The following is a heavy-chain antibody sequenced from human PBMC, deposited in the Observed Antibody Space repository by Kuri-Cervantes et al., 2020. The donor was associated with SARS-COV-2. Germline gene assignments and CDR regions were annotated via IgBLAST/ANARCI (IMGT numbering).Heavy chain of an antibody. CDR1: GFTFSSYS. J-gene: IGHJ4*02. CDR3: ATNSYYYDSSAYYYS. CDR2: ISSSSSYI. Sequence: GESLKISCAASGFTFSSYSMNWVRQAPGKGLEWVSSISSSSSYIYYADSVKGRFTISRDNAKNSLYLQMNSLRAEDTAVYYCATNSYYYDSSAYYYSWGQGTLVTVSS. D-gene: IGHD3-22*01. V-gene: IGHV3-21*01.